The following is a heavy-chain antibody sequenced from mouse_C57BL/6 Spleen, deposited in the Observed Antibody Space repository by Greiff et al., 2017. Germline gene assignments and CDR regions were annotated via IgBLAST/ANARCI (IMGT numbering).Heavy chain of an antibody. J-gene: IGHJ2*01. D-gene: IGHD2-5*01. CDR2: IYPSDSET. V-gene: IGHV1-61*01. Sequence: VQLQQPGAELVRPGSSVKLSCKASGYTFTSYWMDWVKQRPGQGLEWIGNIYPSDSETHYNQKFKDKATLTVDKSSSTTYMQLSSLTSEDSAVDYWAGRDYSNYEDYWGQGTTLTVSS. CDR1: GYTFTSYW. CDR3: AGRDYSNYEDY.